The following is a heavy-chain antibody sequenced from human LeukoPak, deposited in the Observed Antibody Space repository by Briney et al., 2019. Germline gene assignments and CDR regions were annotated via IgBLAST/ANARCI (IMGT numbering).Heavy chain of an antibody. J-gene: IGHJ4*02. CDR2: ISAYNGNS. CDR3: ARGPYFDY. Sequence: GASVKVSCKASGYTFTSYTISWVRQAPGQGLEWMGWISAYNGNSDYAQKLQGRVSMTTDTSTRTAYMELRSLRSDDTAVYYCARGPYFDYWGQGTLVTVPS. CDR1: GYTFTSYT. V-gene: IGHV1-18*01.